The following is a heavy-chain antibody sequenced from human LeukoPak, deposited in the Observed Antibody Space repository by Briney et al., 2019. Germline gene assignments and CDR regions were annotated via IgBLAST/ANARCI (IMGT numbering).Heavy chain of an antibody. CDR3: ARHFGQWEHLDDAFDI. CDR1: GGSISSYY. Sequence: SETLSLTCTVSGGSISSYYWSWIRQPPGKGLEWIGYIYYSGSTNYNPSLKSRVTISVDTSKNQFSLKLSSVTAADTAVYYCARHFGQWEHLDDAFDIWGQGTMVTVSS. V-gene: IGHV4-59*08. D-gene: IGHD1-26*01. J-gene: IGHJ3*02. CDR2: IYYSGST.